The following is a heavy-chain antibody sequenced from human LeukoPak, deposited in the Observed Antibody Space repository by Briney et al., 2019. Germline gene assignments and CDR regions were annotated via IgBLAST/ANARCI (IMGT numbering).Heavy chain of an antibody. CDR1: GFTFSSYS. D-gene: IGHD6-13*01. CDR2: INPPSGYT. J-gene: IGHJ4*02. Sequence: GGSLTLSCAASGFTFSSYSMNWVRQALGKGLEWLSYINPPSGYTTYADSVRGRFTISRDNAKNSLYLQMNSLRADDTAVYYCARCIAAAGQIIDYCGQGALVTVSS. CDR3: ARCIAAAGQIIDY. V-gene: IGHV3-21*05.